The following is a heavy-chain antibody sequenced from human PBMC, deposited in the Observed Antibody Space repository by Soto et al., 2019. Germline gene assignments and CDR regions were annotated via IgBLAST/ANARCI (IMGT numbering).Heavy chain of an antibody. V-gene: IGHV3-30-3*01. CDR3: AIPGDDTSMIRH. CDR2: ISYDEDNK. D-gene: IGHD5-18*01. J-gene: IGHJ4*02. CDR1: GFTFSIYT. Sequence: QVQLVESGGGVVQPGRSLRLSCAASGFTFSIYTMHWVRQAPGKGLEWVALISYDEDNKYYADSVKGRFTISRDNSKNTLYLQMNSLRAEDTSVYYCAIPGDDTSMIRHWGQGTLVTVSS.